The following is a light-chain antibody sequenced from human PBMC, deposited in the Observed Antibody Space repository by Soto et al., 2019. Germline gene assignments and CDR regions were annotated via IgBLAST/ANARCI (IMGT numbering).Light chain of an antibody. CDR1: QSISSW. CDR3: QQYNSYPWT. V-gene: IGKV1-5*03. CDR2: QAS. Sequence: DIQMTQSPSTLSASVGDRVSITCRASQSISSWLAWYQQKPGKAPKLLIYQASTLESGVPSNFSGSGSGTEFTLTIRSMQTEDFANYYCQQYNSYPWTFGQGTKVDIK. J-gene: IGKJ1*01.